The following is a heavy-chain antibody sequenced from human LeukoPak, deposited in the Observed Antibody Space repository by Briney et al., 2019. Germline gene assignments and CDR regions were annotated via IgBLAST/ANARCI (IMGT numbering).Heavy chain of an antibody. D-gene: IGHD6-19*01. CDR2: ISSSSSFI. CDR3: AREGVAGTDY. CDR1: GFIFSSYA. V-gene: IGHV3-48*02. Sequence: PGGSLRLSCSASGFIFSSYAMHWVRQAPGKGLEWVSYISSSSSFIHYADSVKGRFTISRDNAKNSLYLQMNSLRDEDTAVYYCAREGVAGTDYWGQGTLVTVSS. J-gene: IGHJ4*02.